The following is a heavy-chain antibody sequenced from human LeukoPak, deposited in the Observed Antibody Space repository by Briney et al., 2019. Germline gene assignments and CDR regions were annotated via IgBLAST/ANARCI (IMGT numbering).Heavy chain of an antibody. J-gene: IGHJ3*02. CDR2: ISGSGGST. CDR3: AKDRPSLLLWFGELFGAFDI. CDR1: GFTFSSYA. V-gene: IGHV3-23*01. D-gene: IGHD3-10*01. Sequence: QSGGSLRLSCAASGFTFSSYAMSWVRQAPGKGLEWVSAISGSGGSTYYADSVKGRFTISRDNSKNTLYLQMNSLRAEDTAVYYCAKDRPSLLLWFGELFGAFDIWGQGTMVTVSS.